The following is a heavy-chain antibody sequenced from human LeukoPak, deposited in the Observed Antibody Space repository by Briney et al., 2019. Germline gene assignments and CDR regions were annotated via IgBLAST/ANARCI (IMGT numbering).Heavy chain of an antibody. Sequence: GGSLRLSCVASGFIFSDAWMSWVRQAPGKGLEWVGRIKSKYDGETTDYAAPLKGSFTISRDHSKNTLNVQSNSLRTEDTGVYYCTSGYWDAWHDGYWGQGTLVTVSS. D-gene: IGHD1-1*01. J-gene: IGHJ4*02. V-gene: IGHV3-15*01. CDR1: GFIFSDAW. CDR3: TSGYWDAWHDGY. CDR2: IKSKYDGETT.